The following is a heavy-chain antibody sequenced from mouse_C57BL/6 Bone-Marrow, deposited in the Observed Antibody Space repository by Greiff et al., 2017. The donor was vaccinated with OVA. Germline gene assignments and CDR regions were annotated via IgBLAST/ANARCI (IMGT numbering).Heavy chain of an antibody. CDR2: FYPGSGSI. CDR3: ARHEGGVYYYGSGDHWYFDV. V-gene: IGHV1-62-2*01. D-gene: IGHD1-1*01. CDR1: GYTFTEYT. J-gene: IGHJ1*03. Sequence: QVQLQQSGAELVKPGASVKLSCKASGYTFTEYTIHWVKQRSGQGLEWIGWFYPGSGSIKYNEKFKDKATLTADKSSSTVYMELSRLTSEDSAVYFCARHEGGVYYYGSGDHWYFDVWGTGTTVTVSS.